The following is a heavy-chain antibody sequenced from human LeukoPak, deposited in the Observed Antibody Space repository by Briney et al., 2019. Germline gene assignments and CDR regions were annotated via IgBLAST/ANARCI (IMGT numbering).Heavy chain of an antibody. J-gene: IGHJ4*02. CDR3: ARPGLYCSGGSCYPFEN. CDR1: GFTFSSYS. CDR2: ISSSSSYI. V-gene: IGHV3-21*04. D-gene: IGHD2-15*01. Sequence: GGSLRLSCAASGFTFSSYSINWVRQAPGKGLEWVSSISSSSSYIYYANSVKGRFTISRDNAKNSLYLQMNSLRVEDTAIYYCARPGLYCSGGSCYPFENWGQGNLVTVSS.